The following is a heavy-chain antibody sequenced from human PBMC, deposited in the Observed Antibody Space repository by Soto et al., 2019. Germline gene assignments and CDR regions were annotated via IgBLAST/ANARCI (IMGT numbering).Heavy chain of an antibody. CDR3: ARGITIPSGGMDV. V-gene: IGHV3-30-3*01. CDR2: ISYDGSNK. D-gene: IGHD3-3*01. Sequence: RRLSCAASGFTFSSYAIHWVRQAPCKGLEWVAVISYDGSNKYYADSVKGRFTISRDNSKNTLYLQMNSLRAEDTAVYYCARGITIPSGGMDVWGQGTTVTVSS. CDR1: GFTFSSYA. J-gene: IGHJ6*02.